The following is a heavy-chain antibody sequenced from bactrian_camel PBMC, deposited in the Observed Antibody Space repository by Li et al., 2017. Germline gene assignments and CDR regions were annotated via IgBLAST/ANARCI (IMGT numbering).Heavy chain of an antibody. J-gene: IGHJ6*01. CDR2: IDSDGLA. CDR1: GYTYSSYC. Sequence: DVQLVESGGGSVQAGGSLRLSCAASGYTYSSYCMGWFRQAPGKEREGVAVIDSDGLAKYADSVKGRFTISQDNAKNTLYLQMNSLKPEDTAMYYCATRRYCTSMSPAAFGYWGQGTQVTVS. CDR3: ATRRYCTSMSPAAFGY. V-gene: IGHV3S10*01. D-gene: IGHD1*01.